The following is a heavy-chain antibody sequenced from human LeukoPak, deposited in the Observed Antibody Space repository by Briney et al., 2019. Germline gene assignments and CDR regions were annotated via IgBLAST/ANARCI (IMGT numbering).Heavy chain of an antibody. CDR1: GFTFDDYT. V-gene: IGHV3-43*01. CDR2: ISWDGGST. J-gene: IGHJ6*03. D-gene: IGHD6-13*01. CDR3: AKDGDSSSWIRSPGAEYYMDV. Sequence: PGGSLRLSCAASGFTFDDYTMYWVRQAPGKGLEWVSLISWDGGSTYYADSVKGRFTISRDNSKNSLYLQMNSLRTEDTALYYCAKDGDSSSWIRSPGAEYYMDVWGKGTTVTVSS.